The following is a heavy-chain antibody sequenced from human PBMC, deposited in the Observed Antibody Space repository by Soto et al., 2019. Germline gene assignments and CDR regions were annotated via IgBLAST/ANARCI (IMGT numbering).Heavy chain of an antibody. V-gene: IGHV2-5*02. Sequence: TLVNPTQTLTLTCTFSGFSLSTSGVGVGWIRQPPGKALEWLALIYWDDDKRYSPSLKSRLTITKDTSKNQEVLTMTNMDPVDTATYYCAHRRISRVGIRGPGAFDIWGQGTMVTVSS. CDR1: GFSLSTSGVG. J-gene: IGHJ3*02. CDR3: AHRRISRVGIRGPGAFDI. D-gene: IGHD3-3*02. CDR2: IYWDDDK.